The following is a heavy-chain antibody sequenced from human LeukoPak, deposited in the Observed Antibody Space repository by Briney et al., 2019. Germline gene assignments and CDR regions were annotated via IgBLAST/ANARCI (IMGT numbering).Heavy chain of an antibody. J-gene: IGHJ6*03. CDR1: GYSISSGYY. Sequence: SETLSLTCAVSGYSISSGYYWGWIRQPPGKGLEWIGSIYHSGSTYYNPSLKSRVTISVDTSKNQFSLKLSSVTAADTAVNYCASLWFGEFHMDVWGKGTTVTVSS. CDR2: IYHSGST. CDR3: ASLWFGEFHMDV. V-gene: IGHV4-38-2*01. D-gene: IGHD3-10*01.